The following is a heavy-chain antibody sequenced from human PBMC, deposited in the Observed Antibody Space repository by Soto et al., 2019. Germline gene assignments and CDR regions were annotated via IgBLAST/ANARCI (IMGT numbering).Heavy chain of an antibody. CDR1: GFTFSDHY. CDR2: TRNKANSYTT. CDR3: ARDIRGTFDY. Sequence: PGGSLRLSCAASGFTFSDHYMDWVRQAPGKGLEWVGRTRNKANSYTTEYAASVKGRFTISRDDSKNSLYLQMNSLKTEDTAVYYCARDIRGTFDYWGQGTLVTVS. J-gene: IGHJ4*02. D-gene: IGHD1-20*01. V-gene: IGHV3-72*01.